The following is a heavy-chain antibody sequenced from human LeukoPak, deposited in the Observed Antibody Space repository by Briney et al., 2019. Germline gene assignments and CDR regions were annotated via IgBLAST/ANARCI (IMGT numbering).Heavy chain of an antibody. CDR1: GFTFSSYG. J-gene: IGHJ4*02. V-gene: IGHV3-33*01. D-gene: IGHD3-10*01. Sequence: GGSLRLSCAASGFTFSSYGMHWVRQAPGKGLEWAAVIWYDGSNKYYEDSVKGRFTISRDNSKNTLYLQMNSLRAEDTAVYYCARDWGSGNSYYFDYWGQGTLVTVSS. CDR3: ARDWGSGNSYYFDY. CDR2: IWYDGSNK.